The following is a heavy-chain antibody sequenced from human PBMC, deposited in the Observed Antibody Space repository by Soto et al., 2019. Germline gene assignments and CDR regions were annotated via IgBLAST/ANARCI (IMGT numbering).Heavy chain of an antibody. CDR2: ISGSGATP. V-gene: IGHV3-23*01. Sequence: EVQLLESGGGLLQPGGSLRLSCSASGFTFNNYAMAWVRQAPGEGLEWVSGISGSGATPYYADSVKGRFTISRDNSKNTLFLQMNSLSADDTAVYFCAKAGYCTGVSCYFYYFDSWGQGTLVTVSS. CDR3: AKAGYCTGVSCYFYYFDS. D-gene: IGHD2-15*01. CDR1: GFTFNNYA. J-gene: IGHJ4*02.